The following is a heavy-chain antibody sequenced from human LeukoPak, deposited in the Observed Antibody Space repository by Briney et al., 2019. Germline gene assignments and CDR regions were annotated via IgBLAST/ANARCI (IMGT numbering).Heavy chain of an antibody. J-gene: IGHJ2*01. CDR1: GGTLGNFA. D-gene: IGHD4-17*01. V-gene: IGHV1-69*04. CDR3: ARGNGDSGGRLGGYFDL. Sequence: SVNVSCKPAGGTLGNFAISWVRQAPGQGLEWMGGITPSLNFADYTQTLQDRVTITADTSTSPVYMELSRLTSEDTAVYYCARGNGDSGGRLGGYFDLWGRGTLVTVSS. CDR2: ITPSLNFA.